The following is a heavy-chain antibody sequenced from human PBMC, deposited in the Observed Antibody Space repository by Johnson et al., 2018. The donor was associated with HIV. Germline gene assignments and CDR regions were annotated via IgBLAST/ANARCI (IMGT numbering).Heavy chain of an antibody. CDR2: ISCDGSTI. CDR3: AIDCREWVGAVLDDAFDI. D-gene: IGHD2-8*02. CDR1: GFTFSSYG. V-gene: IGHV3-33*03. J-gene: IGHJ3*02. Sequence: QVQLVESGGGVVKPGRSLRLSCAASGFTFSSYGMHWVRQAPGKGLEWVARISCDGSTIYYADSVKGRFTISSDNSKNTLYLQMNSLRAEDTAVDDCAIDCREWVGAVLDDAFDIWGQGTMVTVSS.